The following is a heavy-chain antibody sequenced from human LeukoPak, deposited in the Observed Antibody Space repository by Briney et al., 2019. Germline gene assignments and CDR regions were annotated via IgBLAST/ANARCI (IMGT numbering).Heavy chain of an antibody. CDR2: INYSGTT. CDR1: GGSISSSGYY. J-gene: IGHJ4*02. V-gene: IGHV4-39*01. CDR3: ARLRDGRWLLEY. Sequence: SETLSLTCTVSGGSISSSGYYWGWIRQPPGKGLEWIASINYSGTTYYNPSLKSRVTISEDRSKNQFSLKLSSVTAADTAVYYCARLRDGRWLLEYWGQGTLVTVSS. D-gene: IGHD5-24*01.